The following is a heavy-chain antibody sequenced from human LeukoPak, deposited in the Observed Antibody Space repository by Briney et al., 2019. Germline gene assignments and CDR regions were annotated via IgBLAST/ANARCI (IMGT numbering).Heavy chain of an antibody. CDR3: ARARLASAFYGDFDY. D-gene: IGHD4-17*01. CDR1: GFTFSSYG. J-gene: IGHJ4*02. V-gene: IGHV3-23*01. Sequence: GGSLRLSCAASGFTFSSYGMSWVRQTPGKGLEWVSAISGSGGSTYYADSVKGRFTISRDNSKNTLYLQMNSLRAEDTALYYCARARLASAFYGDFDYWGQGTLVTVSS. CDR2: ISGSGGST.